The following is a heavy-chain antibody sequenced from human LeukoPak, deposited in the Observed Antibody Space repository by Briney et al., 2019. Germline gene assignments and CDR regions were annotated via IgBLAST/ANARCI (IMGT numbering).Heavy chain of an antibody. Sequence: ASVKVSCKASGGTFSSYAISWVRQAPGQGLEWMGGIIPIFGTANYAQKFQGRVTITADESTSTAYMELSSLRSEDTAVYYCTTKYYYDSSDYYVIDYWGRGTLVIVSS. J-gene: IGHJ4*02. CDR3: TTKYYYDSSDYYVIDY. CDR2: IIPIFGTA. D-gene: IGHD3-22*01. V-gene: IGHV1-69*13. CDR1: GGTFSSYA.